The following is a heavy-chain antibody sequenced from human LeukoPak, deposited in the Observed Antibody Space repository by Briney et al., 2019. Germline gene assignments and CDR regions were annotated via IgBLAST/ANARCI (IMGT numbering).Heavy chain of an antibody. D-gene: IGHD2-15*01. J-gene: IGHJ3*02. CDR2: IYYSGST. CDR1: GGSISSSSYY. Sequence: PSETLSLTCTVSGGSISSSSYYWGWIRQPPGKGLEWIGSIYYSGSTYYNPSLKSRVTISVDTSKNQFSLKLSSVTAADTAVYYCARFPPRPGLPHGFDIWGQGTMVTVSS. CDR3: ARFPPRPGLPHGFDI. V-gene: IGHV4-39*01.